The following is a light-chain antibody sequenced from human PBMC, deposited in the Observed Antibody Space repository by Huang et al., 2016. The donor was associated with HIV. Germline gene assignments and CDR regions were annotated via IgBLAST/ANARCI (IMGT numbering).Light chain of an antibody. CDR1: QDIMTY. CDR3: QQSFNFPRT. Sequence: DIKLTQSPSSLSASVGDRVTITCRASQDIMTYVNWYQQRPGKAPKLLIYAASTLQSGVPSRFSGSGSGTDFTLNVSRLQPEDFATFYCQQSFNFPRTFGQGTKVEIK. V-gene: IGKV1-39*01. CDR2: AAS. J-gene: IGKJ1*01.